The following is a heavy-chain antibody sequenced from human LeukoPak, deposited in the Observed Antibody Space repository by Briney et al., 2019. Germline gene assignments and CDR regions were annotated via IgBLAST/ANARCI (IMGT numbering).Heavy chain of an antibody. CDR1: GFTFSPYN. J-gene: IGHJ6*03. Sequence: GGSLRLSCAASGFTFSPYNMNWVRQAPGKGLEWVSSITSSSTYMYYADSVKGRFTISRDNARNSLYLQMNSLRAEDTAVYYCARDPYSGGYGNDYYYMDVWGKGTTVTISS. V-gene: IGHV3-21*01. D-gene: IGHD1-26*01. CDR3: ARDPYSGGYGNDYYYMDV. CDR2: ITSSSTYM.